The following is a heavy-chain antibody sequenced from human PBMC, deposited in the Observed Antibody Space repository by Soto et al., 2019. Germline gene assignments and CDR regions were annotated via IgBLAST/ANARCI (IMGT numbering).Heavy chain of an antibody. CDR2: INHSGST. Sequence: SETLSLTCAVYGGSFSGYYWSWIRQPPGKGLEWIGEINHSGSTNYNPSLKSRVTISVDTSKNQFSLKLSSVTAADTAVYYCARGRYYYDSSGYWRTVYYGMDVWGQGTTVTVSS. V-gene: IGHV4-34*01. CDR1: GGSFSGYY. J-gene: IGHJ6*02. D-gene: IGHD3-22*01. CDR3: ARGRYYYDSSGYWRTVYYGMDV.